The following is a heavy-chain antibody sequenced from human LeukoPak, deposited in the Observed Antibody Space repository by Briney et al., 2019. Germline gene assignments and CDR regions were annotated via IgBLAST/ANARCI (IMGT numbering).Heavy chain of an antibody. CDR2: IYSGGST. CDR1: GFTVSSNY. Sequence: GGSLRLSCAASGFTVSSNYMSWVRQAPGKGLEWVSVIYSGGSTYYADSVKGRFTISRDNAKNSLYLQMNSLRAEDTAVYYCARGTITFGGVIGDFDYWGQGTLVTVSS. CDR3: ARGTITFGGVIGDFDY. V-gene: IGHV3-53*01. J-gene: IGHJ4*02. D-gene: IGHD3-16*02.